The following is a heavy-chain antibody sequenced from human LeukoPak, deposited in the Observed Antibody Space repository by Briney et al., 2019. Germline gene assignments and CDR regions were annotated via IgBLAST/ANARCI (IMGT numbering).Heavy chain of an antibody. CDR2: IYPGDSDT. CDR1: GYTFSSYW. V-gene: IGHV5-51*01. J-gene: IGHJ4*02. CDR3: ARRDYGGKHFDY. D-gene: IGHD4-23*01. Sequence: GESLKISCNGSGYTFSSYWIALVREMPGKGLEWMGIIYPGDSDTTYSPSFQGQVTISADKSISTAYLQWSSLKASDTAMYYCARRDYGGKHFDYWGQGTLVTVSS.